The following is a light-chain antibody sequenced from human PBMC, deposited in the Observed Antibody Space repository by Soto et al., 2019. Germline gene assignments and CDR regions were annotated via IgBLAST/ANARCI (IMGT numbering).Light chain of an antibody. J-gene: IGLJ2*01. V-gene: IGLV2-14*01. CDR1: SSDVGGYNY. CDR3: SSYTSSSTLV. CDR2: EVS. Sequence: QSALTQPASVSGSPGQSITISCTGTSSDVGGYNYVSWYQQHQGKAPKLMIYEVSNRPSGVSNRFSGSKSGKTASLTISGLQAEDEADYYCSSYTSSSTLVFGGGTKLTVL.